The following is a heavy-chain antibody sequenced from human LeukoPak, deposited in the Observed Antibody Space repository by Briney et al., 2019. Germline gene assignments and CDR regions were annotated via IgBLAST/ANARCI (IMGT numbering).Heavy chain of an antibody. CDR3: ARQRGYTYANSNLWPDAFDI. J-gene: IGHJ3*02. Sequence: SETLSLTCTVSGGSLSTYYWSWVRQPPGKGLESIGYIYYGGSTNYNPSLKSRVTISVDTSKNQFSLSLSSVTAADTAVYYCARQRGYTYANSNLWPDAFDIWGQGTMVTVSS. CDR2: IYYGGST. CDR1: GGSLSTYY. D-gene: IGHD5-18*01. V-gene: IGHV4-59*08.